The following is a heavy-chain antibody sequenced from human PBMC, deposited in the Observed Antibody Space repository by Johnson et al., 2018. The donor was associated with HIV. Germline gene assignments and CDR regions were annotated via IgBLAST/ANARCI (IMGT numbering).Heavy chain of an antibody. CDR2: IKQDGSDK. CDR1: GFTFSSYA. V-gene: IGHV3-7*01. CDR3: ARERWSSYFGAFDI. D-gene: IGHD3-3*01. Sequence: MLLVESGGGLVQPGGSLRLSCAASGFTFSSYAMHWVRQVPGKGLEWVANIKQDGSDKHYVDSVKGRFTISRDNAKNSLYLQMSSLRGEDMAVYYCARERWSSYFGAFDIWGQGTMVTLSS. J-gene: IGHJ3*02.